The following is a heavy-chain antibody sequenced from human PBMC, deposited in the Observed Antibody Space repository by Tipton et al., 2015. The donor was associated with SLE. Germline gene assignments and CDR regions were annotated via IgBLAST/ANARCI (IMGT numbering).Heavy chain of an antibody. CDR1: GGSFSSSSYY. Sequence: TLSLTCTVSGGSFSSSSYYWGWIRQPPGKGLEWTGSIYYSGRTYYNPPLKSRVTISVDTSKNQFSLKLSSVTAADTAVYYCARARELGPGWQLLPFYWGQGTLVTVSS. CDR3: ARARELGPGWQLLPFY. D-gene: IGHD6-6*01. J-gene: IGHJ4*02. CDR2: IYYSGRT. V-gene: IGHV4-39*01.